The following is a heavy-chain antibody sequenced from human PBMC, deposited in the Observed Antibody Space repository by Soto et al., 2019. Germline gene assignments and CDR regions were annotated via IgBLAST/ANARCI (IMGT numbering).Heavy chain of an antibody. V-gene: IGHV1-69*02. J-gene: IGHJ3*02. Sequence: QVQLVQSGAEVKKPGSSVKVSCKASGGTFSSYTISWVRQAPGQGLEWMGRIIPILGIANYAQKFQGRVTNTADKSTSTAYMELSSLRSEDTAVNYWAQYSGIAAAGTHDAFDIWGQGTMVTVSS. CDR3: AQYSGIAAAGTHDAFDI. CDR1: GGTFSSYT. D-gene: IGHD6-13*01. CDR2: IIPILGIA.